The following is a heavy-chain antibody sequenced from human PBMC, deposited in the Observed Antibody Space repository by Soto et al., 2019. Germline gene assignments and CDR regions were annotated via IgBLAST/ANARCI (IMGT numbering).Heavy chain of an antibody. CDR1: VGTFNSYA. D-gene: IGHD6-13*01. Sequence: QAQVVQSGAEVRKPGSSVKLSCKASVGTFNSYAIAWVRQAPGQGLEWMGGIIPYYNTLNYAQKFQDRVTITADDSTNTVYMELSSLRSDDTAVYFCASGASRWYPYLFDSWAQGTLLTVSS. CDR2: IIPYYNTL. J-gene: IGHJ4*02. CDR3: ASGASRWYPYLFDS. V-gene: IGHV1-69*01.